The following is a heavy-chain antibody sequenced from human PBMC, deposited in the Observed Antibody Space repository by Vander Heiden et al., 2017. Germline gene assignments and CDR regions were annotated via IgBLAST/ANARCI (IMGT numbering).Heavy chain of an antibody. CDR2: IWPSGSRT. CDR1: GHTFTTYN. D-gene: IGHD2-2*03. CDR3: ARELDNTFYFDY. Sequence: QVHLVQSGAEVKKPGASVKVSCKASGHTFTTYNIPWVRQAPGQGLEWMGIIWPSGSRTGYAQKFQGRITVTRDTSTSTVYMELSSLRSEDTAVYYCARELDNTFYFDYWGQGALVTVSS. J-gene: IGHJ4*02. V-gene: IGHV1-46*03.